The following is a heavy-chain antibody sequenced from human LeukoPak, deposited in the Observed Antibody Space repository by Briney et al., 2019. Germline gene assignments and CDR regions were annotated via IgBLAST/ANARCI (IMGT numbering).Heavy chain of an antibody. CDR3: ARDLSGYACIDY. J-gene: IGHJ4*02. Sequence: PGGSLRLSCAASGFTFSSYSMNWVRQAPGKGLEWVSSISSSSSYIYYADSVKGRFTISRDNAKNSLYLQMNSLRAEDTAVYYCARDLSGYACIDYWGQGTLVTVSS. D-gene: IGHD5-12*01. CDR1: GFTFSSYS. V-gene: IGHV3-21*01. CDR2: ISSSSSYI.